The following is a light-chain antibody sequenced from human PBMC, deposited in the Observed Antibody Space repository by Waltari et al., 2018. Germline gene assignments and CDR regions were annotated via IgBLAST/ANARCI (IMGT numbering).Light chain of an antibody. CDR3: QQYYNAPLT. J-gene: IGKJ4*01. CDR1: QGVLHRSNNKNY. Sequence: DIVMTQSPDSLALSLGERATIHCKSSQGVLHRSNNKNYLAGYQQKPGQPPNLLIYWASPREAVFPDRFRGSGSRTDFTLTISSLQAEYVAVYYCQQYYNAPLTFGGGTKVEIK. CDR2: WAS. V-gene: IGKV4-1*01.